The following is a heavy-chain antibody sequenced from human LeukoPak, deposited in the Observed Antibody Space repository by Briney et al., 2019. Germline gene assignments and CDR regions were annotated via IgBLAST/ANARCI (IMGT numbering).Heavy chain of an antibody. D-gene: IGHD3-16*01. Sequence: GGSLRLSCAASGFTFSSYWMNWARQAPGKGLEWVASINHNGNVNYNVDSVKGRFTISRDNAKNSLYLQMSNLRAEDTAVYFCARGGGLDVWGQGATVTVSS. CDR3: ARGGGLDV. CDR2: INHNGNVN. V-gene: IGHV3-7*03. CDR1: GFTFSSYW. J-gene: IGHJ6*02.